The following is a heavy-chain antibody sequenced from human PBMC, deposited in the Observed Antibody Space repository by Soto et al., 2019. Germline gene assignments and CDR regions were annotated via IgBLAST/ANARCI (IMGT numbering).Heavy chain of an antibody. Sequence: QVQFVQSGAEVKKPGASVKVSCKTPRYTFTRYNIHWVRQAPGQRLEWKGWINVGNGNTRYSQKFQGRLTLTRDTPGNTAYLELNSLISEDTAVYYCATPQDYDGCLDSWGQGTLVTVSS. CDR3: ATPQDYDGCLDS. J-gene: IGHJ4*02. CDR2: INVGNGNT. D-gene: IGHD3-22*01. CDR1: RYTFTRYN. V-gene: IGHV1-3*01.